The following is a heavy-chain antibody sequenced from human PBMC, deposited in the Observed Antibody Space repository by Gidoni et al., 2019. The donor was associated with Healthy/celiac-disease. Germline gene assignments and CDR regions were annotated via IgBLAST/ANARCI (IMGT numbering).Heavy chain of an antibody. V-gene: IGHV3-66*01. D-gene: IGHD3-16*01. CDR1: GFTVSSNY. CDR2: IYSGGST. J-gene: IGHJ6*02. CDR3: ARTDGDYYYYYGMDV. Sequence: EVQLVESGGGLVQPGGSLSLSCAASGFTVSSNYMSWVRQAPGKGLEWVSVIYSGGSTYYADSVKGRFTISRDNSKNTLYLQMNSLRAEDTAVYYCARTDGDYYYYYGMDVWGQGTTVTVSS.